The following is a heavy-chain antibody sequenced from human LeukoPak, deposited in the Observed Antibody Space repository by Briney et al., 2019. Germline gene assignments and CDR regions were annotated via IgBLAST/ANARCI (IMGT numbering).Heavy chain of an antibody. D-gene: IGHD3-3*01. CDR2: ISGSGGST. CDR3: AKDFPSWSGYRYYFDY. Sequence: PGGSLRLSCAASGFTFSSYAMSWVRQAPGKGLEWVSAISGSGGSTYYADSVKGRFTISRDNSKNTLYLQMNSLRAEDAAVYYCAKDFPSWSGYRYYFDYWGQGTLVTVSS. J-gene: IGHJ4*02. V-gene: IGHV3-23*01. CDR1: GFTFSSYA.